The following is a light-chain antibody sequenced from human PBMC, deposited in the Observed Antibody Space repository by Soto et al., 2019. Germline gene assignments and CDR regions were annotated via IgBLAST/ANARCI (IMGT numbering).Light chain of an antibody. Sequence: DIVMTQSPDSLAVSLGETATINCKSSQSVLYTSNNNNYLAWFQQKPGQPPNLLIYWASTRESGVPDRFSGSGSGTDFTLTISSLQAEDVAVYYCQQYYTAPYTFGRGNKLEIK. V-gene: IGKV4-1*01. CDR2: WAS. CDR1: QSVLYTSNNNNY. CDR3: QQYYTAPYT. J-gene: IGKJ2*01.